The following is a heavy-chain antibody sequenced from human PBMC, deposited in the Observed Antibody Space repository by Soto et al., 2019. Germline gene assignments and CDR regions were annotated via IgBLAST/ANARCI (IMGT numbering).Heavy chain of an antibody. CDR2: INDGSEE. J-gene: IGHJ4*02. Sequence: QVQLVESGGGVVRPGTSLRLSCAATGFSFSAHGMHWVRQAPGKGLEWLAVINDGSEEGYADSVRGRFTISRDNARTILYRQMDNLRADDSALYYCARDDLFVDNGLDHWGQGTLVTVSS. V-gene: IGHV3-33*01. CDR3: ARDDLFVDNGLDH. CDR1: GFSFSAHG. D-gene: IGHD1-1*01.